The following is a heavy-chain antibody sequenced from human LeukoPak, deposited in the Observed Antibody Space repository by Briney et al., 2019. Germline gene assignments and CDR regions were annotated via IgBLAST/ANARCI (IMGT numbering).Heavy chain of an antibody. CDR1: GLTFSSFA. J-gene: IGHJ4*02. Sequence: GRSLRLSCAASGLTFSSFAMHWVRQAPGKGLEWVAVISYDGSNKYYADSVKGRFTISRDNSKNTLYLQMNSLRAEDTAVYYCARGKWDGSDNSLDYWGQGTLVTVSS. D-gene: IGHD1-26*01. CDR3: ARGKWDGSDNSLDY. CDR2: ISYDGSNK. V-gene: IGHV3-30-3*01.